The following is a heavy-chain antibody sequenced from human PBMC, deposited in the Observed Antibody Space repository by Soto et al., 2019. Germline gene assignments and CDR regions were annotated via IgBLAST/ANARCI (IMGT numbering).Heavy chain of an antibody. CDR3: ARARDCSGGSCYCDF. V-gene: IGHV3-21*01. CDR2: ISSTGSYI. CDR1: GFTFRTYS. Sequence: EVQLVESGGGLVKPGGSLRLSCAASGFTFRTYSMNWVRQAPGKGLEWVSSISSTGSYIYYADSMKGRFTISRDNAKNSLYLQMNSLRAEDTAVYYCARARDCSGGSCYCDFWGQGTLVTVSS. D-gene: IGHD2-15*01. J-gene: IGHJ4*02.